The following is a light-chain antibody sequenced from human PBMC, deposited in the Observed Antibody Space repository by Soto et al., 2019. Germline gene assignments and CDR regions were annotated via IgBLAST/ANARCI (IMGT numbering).Light chain of an antibody. CDR3: SSYTSSYIYV. Sequence: QSALTQPPSASGSPGQSVAISCTGTSSDVGGYNYVSWYQQYPGKAPKLMIYEVSKRPSGVPDRFSGSKSGNTASLTVSGLQAEDEAAYYCSSYTSSYIYVFGTGTKVTVL. CDR2: EVS. CDR1: SSDVGGYNY. V-gene: IGLV2-8*01. J-gene: IGLJ1*01.